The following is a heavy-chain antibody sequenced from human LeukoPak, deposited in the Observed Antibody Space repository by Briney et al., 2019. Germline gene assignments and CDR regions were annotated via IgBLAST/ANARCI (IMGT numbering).Heavy chain of an antibody. CDR3: ARVTATTGIRYFDY. D-gene: IGHD6-13*01. CDR2: IYYSGSA. Sequence: SETLSLTCTVSGSSISNYYWSWIRQPPGKGLEWIGYIYYSGSANYNPSLKGRVTISVDTSKNQFSLKLSSVTAADTAVYYCARVTATTGIRYFDYWGQGTLVTVSS. J-gene: IGHJ4*02. V-gene: IGHV4-59*01. CDR1: GSSISNYY.